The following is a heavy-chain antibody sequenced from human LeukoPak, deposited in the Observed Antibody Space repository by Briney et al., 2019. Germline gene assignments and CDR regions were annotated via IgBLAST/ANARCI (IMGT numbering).Heavy chain of an antibody. CDR2: VNSDGTST. J-gene: IGHJ4*02. Sequence: GGSLRLSWAASGFTFSSYWMFWVRQAPGKGLVWVSRVNSDGTSTNYADSVKGRFTVSRDNAKNTLYLQMNSLRVEDTAVYYCARDLFGAYCGGTCPTPDYWGQGTLVSVSS. V-gene: IGHV3-74*01. CDR1: GFTFSSYW. CDR3: ARDLFGAYCGGTCPTPDY. D-gene: IGHD2-21*01.